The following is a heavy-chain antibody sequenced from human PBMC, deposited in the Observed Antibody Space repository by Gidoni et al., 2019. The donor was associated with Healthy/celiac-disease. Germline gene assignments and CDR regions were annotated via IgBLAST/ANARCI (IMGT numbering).Heavy chain of an antibody. CDR2: INHSGST. V-gene: IGHV4-34*01. D-gene: IGHD2-8*01. J-gene: IGHJ4*02. Sequence: QVQLQQWGAGLLKPSETLSLTRAVYGGSFSGYYWSWIRQPPGKGLEWIGEINHSGSTNYNPSLKSRVTISVDTSKNQFSLKLSSVTAADTAVYYCARGVCTNGVCYGSGAPFDYWGQGTLVTVSS. CDR1: GGSFSGYY. CDR3: ARGVCTNGVCYGSGAPFDY.